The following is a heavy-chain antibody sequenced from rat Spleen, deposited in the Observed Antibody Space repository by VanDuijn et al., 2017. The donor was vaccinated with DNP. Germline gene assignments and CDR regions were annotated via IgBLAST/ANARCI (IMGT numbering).Heavy chain of an antibody. D-gene: IGHD1-12*02. CDR1: DYSITSNY. Sequence: EVQLQESGPGLVKPSQSLSLTCSVADYSITSNYWGWIRKFPGNKMEWMGYISYSGSTSYNPSLKSRISITGDTSKNQFFLQLNSVTTEDTATYYCARFLLRYYDGTYPFAYWGQGTLVTVSS. V-gene: IGHV3-1*01. J-gene: IGHJ3*01. CDR2: ISYSGST. CDR3: ARFLLRYYDGTYPFAY.